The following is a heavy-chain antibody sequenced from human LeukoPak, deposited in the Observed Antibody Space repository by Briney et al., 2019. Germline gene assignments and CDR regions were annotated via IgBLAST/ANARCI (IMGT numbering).Heavy chain of an antibody. J-gene: IGHJ6*02. CDR3: ARDGAYGGKSMLYYYGTDV. CDR2: ISSSSSYI. D-gene: IGHD4-23*01. V-gene: IGHV3-21*01. CDR1: GFTFSSYS. Sequence: GGSLRLSCAASGFTFSSYSMNWVRQAPGKGLEWVSSISSSSSYIYYADSVKGRFTISRDNAKNSLYLQMNSLRAEDTAVYYCARDGAYGGKSMLYYYGTDVWGQGTTVTVSS.